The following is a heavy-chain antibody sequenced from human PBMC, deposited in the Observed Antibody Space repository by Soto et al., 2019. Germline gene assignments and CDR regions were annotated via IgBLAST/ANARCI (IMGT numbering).Heavy chain of an antibody. CDR2: IYYSGST. CDR3: ARALSDFWSESGPFDY. CDR1: GVSISSYY. J-gene: IGHJ4*02. Sequence: PSETLSLTCTVSGVSISSYYWSWIRQPPGKGLEWIGYIYYSGSTNYNPSLKSRVTISVDTSKNQFSLKLSSVTAADTAVYYCARALSDFWSESGPFDYWGQGTLVTVSS. D-gene: IGHD3-3*01. V-gene: IGHV4-59*01.